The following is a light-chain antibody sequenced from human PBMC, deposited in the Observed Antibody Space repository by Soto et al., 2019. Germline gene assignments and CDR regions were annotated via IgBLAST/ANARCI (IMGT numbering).Light chain of an antibody. CDR3: SSYTSSNTLV. CDR1: RSDVGGYNY. J-gene: IGLJ2*01. Sequence: QSALTQPASVSGSPGQSITISCTGSRSDVGGYNYVSWYQQHPDKAPKLMIYDVSNRPSGVSNRFSGSKSGNTASLTISGLQAEDEAVYYCSSYTSSNTLVFGGGTKVTVL. V-gene: IGLV2-14*03. CDR2: DVS.